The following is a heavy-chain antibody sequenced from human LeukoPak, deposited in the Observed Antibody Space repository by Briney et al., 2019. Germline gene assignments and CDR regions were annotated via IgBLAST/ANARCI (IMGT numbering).Heavy chain of an antibody. Sequence: ASVKVSCKASGYTFTSYAMNWVRQAPGQGLEWMGWINPNSGGTNYAQKFQGKVTMTRDTSISTAYMELSRLRSDDTAVYYCARVPKYSSAPATWGQGTLVTVSS. V-gene: IGHV1-2*02. CDR3: ARVPKYSSAPAT. CDR1: GYTFTSYA. J-gene: IGHJ5*02. CDR2: INPNSGGT. D-gene: IGHD6-19*01.